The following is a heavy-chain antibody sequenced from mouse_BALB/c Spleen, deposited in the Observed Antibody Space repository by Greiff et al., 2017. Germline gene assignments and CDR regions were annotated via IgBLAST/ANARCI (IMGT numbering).Heavy chain of an antibody. D-gene: IGHD2-2*01. CDR3: TRAYGYDEAWFAY. V-gene: IGHV5-6-4*01. J-gene: IGHJ3*01. Sequence: EVMLVESGGGLVQPGGSLKLSCAASGFTFSSYTMSWVRQTPEKRLEWVATISSGGSYTYYPDSVKGRFTISRDNAKNTLYLQMSSLKSEDTAMYYCTRAYGYDEAWFAYWGQGTLVTVSA. CDR1: GFTFSSYT. CDR2: ISSGGSYT.